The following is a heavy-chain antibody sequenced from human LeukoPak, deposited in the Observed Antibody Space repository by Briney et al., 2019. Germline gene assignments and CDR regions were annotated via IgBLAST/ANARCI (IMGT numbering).Heavy chain of an antibody. V-gene: IGHV4-30-2*01. CDR2: IYLSGST. J-gene: IGHJ2*01. CDR3: ARAYGDYVGWYFDL. CDR1: GASISSGGYS. D-gene: IGHD4-17*01. Sequence: PSETLSLTCAVSGASISSGGYSWSWIRQPPGKGLEWIGYIYLSGSTYYTPSLKSRVTISVDRSKNQFSLKLSSVTAADTAVYYCARAYGDYVGWYFDLWGRGTLVTVSS.